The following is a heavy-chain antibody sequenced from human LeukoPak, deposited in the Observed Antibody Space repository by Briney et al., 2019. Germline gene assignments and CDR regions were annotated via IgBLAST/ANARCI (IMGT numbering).Heavy chain of an antibody. CDR3: ARVPFWSGPVV. CDR1: GGSFSGYY. Sequence: PSETLSLTSAVYGGSFSGYYLSWIRQPRGKGLEWVGEINHSGSTNYNPSLKSRVTISVDTSKNQFSLKLSSVTAADTAVYYCARVPFWSGPVVWGKGTTVTVSS. D-gene: IGHD3-3*01. J-gene: IGHJ6*04. CDR2: INHSGST. V-gene: IGHV4-34*01.